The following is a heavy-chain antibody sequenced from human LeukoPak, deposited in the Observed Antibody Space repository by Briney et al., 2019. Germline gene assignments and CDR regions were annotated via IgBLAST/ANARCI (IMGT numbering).Heavy chain of an antibody. Sequence: GGSLRPSCVASGFPFSSYWMTWVRQAPGKGLEWVANIKQDGNKKSYVDSVKGRFTISRDNAKNSLYLQMNSLRAEDTAIYYCTRVGYIDEGIDYWGQGTLVTVSS. CDR2: IKQDGNKK. D-gene: IGHD5-24*01. CDR1: GFPFSSYW. CDR3: TRVGYIDEGIDY. V-gene: IGHV3-7*04. J-gene: IGHJ4*02.